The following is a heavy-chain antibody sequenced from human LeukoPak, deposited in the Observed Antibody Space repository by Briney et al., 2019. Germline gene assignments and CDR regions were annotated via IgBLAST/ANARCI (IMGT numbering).Heavy chain of an antibody. CDR3: ARDGRRGYSSSSGDY. D-gene: IGHD6-6*01. J-gene: IGHJ4*02. Sequence: ASVKVSCKASGYIFTNYAIHWVRQAPGQRLEWMGWINAGNGKANYSQKFRGRVTLTRDTSASTAYMELSSLRSDDTAVYYCARDGRRGYSSSSGDYWGQGTLVTVSS. CDR1: GYIFTNYA. V-gene: IGHV1-3*01. CDR2: INAGNGKA.